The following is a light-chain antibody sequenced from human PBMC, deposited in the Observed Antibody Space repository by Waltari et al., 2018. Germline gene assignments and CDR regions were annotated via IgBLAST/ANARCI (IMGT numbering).Light chain of an antibody. CDR1: NIGSKS. Sequence: SYVLTQPPSVSVAPGKTASISCGGNNIGSKSVHWYQQKPGPAPVLVISYDSDRPSGILVRFSGSNSGNTATLTISRVEAGDEADYYCQVWDSSSDHWVFGGGTKLTVL. V-gene: IGLV3-21*04. J-gene: IGLJ3*02. CDR2: YDS. CDR3: QVWDSSSDHWV.